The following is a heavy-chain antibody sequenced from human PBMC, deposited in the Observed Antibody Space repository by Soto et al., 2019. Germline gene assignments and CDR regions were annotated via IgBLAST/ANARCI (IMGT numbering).Heavy chain of an antibody. CDR2: IYYSGST. D-gene: IGHD2-2*01. CDR1: GGSISSGGYY. V-gene: IGHV4-31*03. J-gene: IGHJ3*02. CDR3: ARQAVHCSSTRCYRNAFDI. Sequence: QVQLQESGPGLVKPSQTLSLTCTVSGGSISSGGYYWSWIRQHPGKGLEWIGYIYYSGSTYYNPSLKSRVTISVDTSKNQFSLKLSSVTAADTAVYYCARQAVHCSSTRCYRNAFDIWGQGTMVTVSS.